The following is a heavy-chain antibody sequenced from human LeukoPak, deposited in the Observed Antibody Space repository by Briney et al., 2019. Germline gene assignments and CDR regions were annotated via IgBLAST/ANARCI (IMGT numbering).Heavy chain of an antibody. V-gene: IGHV3-23*01. CDR3: ARDRGWDSSGWYTNFDY. CDR2: ISGSGGST. CDR1: GFTFSSYW. Sequence: GGSLRLSCAASGFTFSSYWMSWVRQAPGKGLEWVSAISGSGGSTYYADSVKGRFTISRDNSKNTLYLQMNSLRAEDTAVYYCARDRGWDSSGWYTNFDYWGQGTLVTVSS. J-gene: IGHJ4*02. D-gene: IGHD6-19*01.